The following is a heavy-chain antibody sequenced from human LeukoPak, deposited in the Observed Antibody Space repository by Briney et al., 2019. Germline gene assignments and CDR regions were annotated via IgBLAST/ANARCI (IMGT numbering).Heavy chain of an antibody. V-gene: IGHV4-34*01. J-gene: IGHJ6*02. CDR3: ARSPDFWSGYPRWDAYYYYGMDV. CDR2: INHSGST. CDR1: GGSFSGYY. D-gene: IGHD3-3*01. Sequence: PSETLSLTCAVYGGSFSGYYWSWIRQPPGKGLEWIGEINHSGSTNYNPSLKSRVTISVDTSKNQFSLKLSSVTAAGTAVYYCARSPDFWSGYPRWDAYYYYGMDVWGQGTTVTVSS.